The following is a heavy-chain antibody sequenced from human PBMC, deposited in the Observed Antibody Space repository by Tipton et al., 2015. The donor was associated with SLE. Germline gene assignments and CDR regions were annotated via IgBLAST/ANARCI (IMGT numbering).Heavy chain of an antibody. CDR2: TYTSGST. CDR1: GGSISNYY. J-gene: IGHJ4*02. CDR3: ARDHPVAGPFDY. V-gene: IGHV4-4*07. Sequence: TLSLTCTVSGGSISNYYWSWIRQPAGKGLEWIGRTYTSGSTNYNPSLQSRVTMSVDTSKNQFSLKLSSVTAADTAVYYCARDHPVAGPFDYWGQGTLVTVSS. D-gene: IGHD6-19*01.